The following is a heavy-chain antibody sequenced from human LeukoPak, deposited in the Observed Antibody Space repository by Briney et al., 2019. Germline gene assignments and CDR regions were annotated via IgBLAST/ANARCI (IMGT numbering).Heavy chain of an antibody. V-gene: IGHV3-23*01. Sequence: GGSLRLSCAASGFTFSSYAMSWVRQSPGKGLEWVSAISGSGGSTYYADSVKGRFTIYRDNSKNTLYLQMNSLRAEDTAVYYCAKDGGDIVVVPAYYGMDVWGQGTTVTVSS. D-gene: IGHD2-2*01. CDR3: AKDGGDIVVVPAYYGMDV. CDR2: ISGSGGST. J-gene: IGHJ6*02. CDR1: GFTFSSYA.